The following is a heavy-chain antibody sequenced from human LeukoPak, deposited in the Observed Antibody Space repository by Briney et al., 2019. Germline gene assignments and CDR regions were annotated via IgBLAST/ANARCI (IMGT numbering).Heavy chain of an antibody. Sequence: GGSLRLSCAASGFTFSGSAMSWVRQAPGEGLEWVSLISYSGANSYYTDSVRGRFTISRDNAKNSLYLQMNSLRAEDTAVYYCATPTGRTGYWGQGTLVTVSS. CDR1: GFTFSGSA. CDR3: ATPTGRTGY. CDR2: ISYSGANS. J-gene: IGHJ4*02. D-gene: IGHD1-26*01. V-gene: IGHV3-23*01.